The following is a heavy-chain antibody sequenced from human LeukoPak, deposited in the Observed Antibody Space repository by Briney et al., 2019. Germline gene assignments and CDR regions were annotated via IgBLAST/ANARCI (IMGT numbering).Heavy chain of an antibody. CDR1: GFTFSTYA. CDR3: ARNYLVPNYYYYGMDV. CDR2: ISGSGGST. J-gene: IGHJ6*02. D-gene: IGHD2/OR15-2a*01. Sequence: PGGSLRLSCAASGFTFSTYAMSWVRQAPGKGLEWVSAISGSGGSTYYADSVKGRFTISRDNSKNTLYLQMNSLRAEDTAVYYCARNYLVPNYYYYGMDVWGQGTTVTVSS. V-gene: IGHV3-23*01.